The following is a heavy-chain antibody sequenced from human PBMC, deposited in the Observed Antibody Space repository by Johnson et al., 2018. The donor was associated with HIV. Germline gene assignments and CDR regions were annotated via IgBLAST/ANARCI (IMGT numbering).Heavy chain of an antibody. CDR2: ISWNSGSI. Sequence: VQLVESGGGVVRPGGSLRLSCAASGFTFDDYAMHWVRQAPGKGLEWVSGISWNSGSIGYADSVKGRFSISRDNAKNSLYLQMNSLRAGDTAVYYCARVMQADAFDIWGQGTMVTVSS. V-gene: IGHV3-9*01. J-gene: IGHJ3*02. CDR1: GFTFDDYA. CDR3: ARVMQADAFDI. D-gene: IGHD2-8*01.